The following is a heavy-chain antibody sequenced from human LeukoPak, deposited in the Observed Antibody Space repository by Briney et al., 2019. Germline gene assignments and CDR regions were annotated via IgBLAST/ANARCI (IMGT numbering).Heavy chain of an antibody. Sequence: GGSLRLSCAASGFTFSLFSMNWVRQAPGKGLEWVSSISTGGTYIYYADSVKGRFTISRDNADNSLYLQMNSLRAEDTAVYYCARANRCTAGSCDDYWGQGTLVTVSS. V-gene: IGHV3-21*01. CDR1: GFTFSLFS. D-gene: IGHD2-15*01. J-gene: IGHJ4*02. CDR3: ARANRCTAGSCDDY. CDR2: ISTGGTYI.